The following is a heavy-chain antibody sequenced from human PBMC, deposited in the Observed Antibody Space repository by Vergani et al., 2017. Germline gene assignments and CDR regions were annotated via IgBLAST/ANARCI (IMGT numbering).Heavy chain of an antibody. D-gene: IGHD3-10*01. CDR3: ARDYGSGSYYNLYYYYYGMDV. CDR2: ISSSSSYI. CDR1: GFTFSSYS. J-gene: IGHJ6*02. V-gene: IGHV3-21*01. Sequence: VQLVESGGGVVQPGRSLRLSCAASGFTFSSYSMNWVRQAPGKGLEWVSSISSSSSYIYYADSVKGRFTISSDNAKNSLYLQMNSLRAEDTAVYYCARDYGSGSYYNLYYYYYGMDVWGQGTTVTVSS.